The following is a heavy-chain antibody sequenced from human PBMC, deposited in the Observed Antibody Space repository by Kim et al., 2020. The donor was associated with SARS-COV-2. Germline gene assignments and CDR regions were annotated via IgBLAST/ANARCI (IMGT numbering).Heavy chain of an antibody. Sequence: GSLRLSFAVSGFTLSSYEMNWVCQAPGKGLEWVSYINRSGSSKHYADSVKGRFTISRDNAKNSLYLQMNSLRAEDTAVYYCAREVTTTPDAFDIWGQGTLVTVSS. CDR1: GFTLSSYE. V-gene: IGHV3-48*03. CDR3: AREVTTTPDAFDI. D-gene: IGHD4-17*01. CDR2: INRSGSSK. J-gene: IGHJ3*02.